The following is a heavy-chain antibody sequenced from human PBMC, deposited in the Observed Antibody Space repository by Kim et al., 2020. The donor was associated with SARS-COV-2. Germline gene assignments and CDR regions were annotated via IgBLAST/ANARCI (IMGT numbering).Heavy chain of an antibody. J-gene: IGHJ6*03. CDR1: GGSFSGYY. Sequence: SETLSLTCAVYGGSFSGYYWSWIRQPPGKGLEWIGEINHSGSTNYNPSLKSRVTISVDTSKNQFSLKLSSVTAADTAVYYCARSLLTRQPYYSMAYYYYYYMDVWGKGTTVTVSS. D-gene: IGHD3-16*01. CDR3: ARSLLTRQPYYSMAYYYYYYMDV. CDR2: INHSGST. V-gene: IGHV4-34*01.